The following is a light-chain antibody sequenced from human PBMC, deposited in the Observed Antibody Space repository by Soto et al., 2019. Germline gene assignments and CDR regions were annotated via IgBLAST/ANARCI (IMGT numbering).Light chain of an antibody. CDR1: QSIRTF. J-gene: IGKJ2*01. V-gene: IGKV1-39*01. Sequence: DLQMTQSPSSLSASVRDRVTITCRASQSIRTFLNWYQQKPGKAPKLLIYSASTLQFGVPSRFSGSGSGTDFTLTISNLQPEDFATYFCQQSYSRPPTFGQGTRLEI. CDR2: SAS. CDR3: QQSYSRPPT.